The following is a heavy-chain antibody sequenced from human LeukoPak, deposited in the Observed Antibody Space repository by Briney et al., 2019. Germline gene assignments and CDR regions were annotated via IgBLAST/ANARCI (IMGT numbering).Heavy chain of an antibody. CDR1: GGSVTRGAYS. J-gene: IGHJ4*02. CDR3: ARDNIAAAAAPYYFDY. V-gene: IGHV4-61*02. Sequence: SETLSLTCTVSGGSVTRGAYSWTWIRQPVGKGLEWIGRIYTSGSTNYNPSLKSRVTMSVDTSKNQFSLKLSSVTAADTAVYYCARDNIAAAAAPYYFDYWGQGTLVTVSS. CDR2: IYTSGST. D-gene: IGHD6-13*01.